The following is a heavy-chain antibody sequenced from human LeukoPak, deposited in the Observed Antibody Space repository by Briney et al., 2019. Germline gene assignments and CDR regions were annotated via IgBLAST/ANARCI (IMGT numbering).Heavy chain of an antibody. V-gene: IGHV1-24*01. Sequence: ASVKVSCKVSGYTLTELSMHWVRQAPGKGLEWMGGFDPEDGETIYAQKFQGRVTITADASTTTAYMELGSLRSEDTAVYYCARDMGGYDFYFNYWGQGTLVTVSS. CDR1: GYTLTELS. CDR3: ARDMGGYDFYFNY. J-gene: IGHJ4*02. CDR2: FDPEDGET. D-gene: IGHD5-12*01.